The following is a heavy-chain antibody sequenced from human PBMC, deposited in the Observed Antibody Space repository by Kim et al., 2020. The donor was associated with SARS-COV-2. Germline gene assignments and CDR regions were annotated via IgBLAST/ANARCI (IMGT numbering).Heavy chain of an antibody. V-gene: IGHV3-9*01. D-gene: IGHD1-26*01. J-gene: IGHJ4*02. Sequence: ADSVRSRFSISRDNAKNSRYLQMSSLRLEDTGLYYCANDVGAGVGAIGYWGQGNLVTVSS. CDR3: ANDVGAGVGAIGY.